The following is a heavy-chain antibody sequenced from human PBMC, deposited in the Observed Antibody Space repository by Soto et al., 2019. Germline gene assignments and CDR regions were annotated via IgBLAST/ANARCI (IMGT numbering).Heavy chain of an antibody. D-gene: IGHD3-10*01. Sequence: PSETLSLTCAVYGGSFSGYYWSWIRQPPGKGLEWIGEINHSGSTNYNPSLKSRVTISVDTSKNQFSLKLSSVTAADTAVYYCARLPGGVLLWFGGPVDVWGQGTTVTVSS. CDR2: INHSGST. V-gene: IGHV4-34*01. CDR1: GGSFSGYY. CDR3: ARLPGGVLLWFGGPVDV. J-gene: IGHJ6*02.